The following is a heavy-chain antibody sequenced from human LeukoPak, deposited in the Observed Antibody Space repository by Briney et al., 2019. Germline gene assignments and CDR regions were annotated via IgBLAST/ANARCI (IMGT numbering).Heavy chain of an antibody. CDR2: IWYDGSNK. Sequence: QPGGSLRLSCAASGFTFSRYGMHWVRQAPGKGLEWVAVIWYDGSNKYYADSVKARFTVSRDNSKHTLYLQLNSLRAEDTAVYYCARDFTFDYWGQGTLVTVSS. V-gene: IGHV3-33*01. J-gene: IGHJ4*02. CDR1: GFTFSRYG. CDR3: ARDFTFDY. D-gene: IGHD3-16*01.